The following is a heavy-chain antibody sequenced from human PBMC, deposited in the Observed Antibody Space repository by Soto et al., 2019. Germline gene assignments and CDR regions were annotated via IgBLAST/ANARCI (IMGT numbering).Heavy chain of an antibody. D-gene: IGHD3-22*01. CDR1: GFTFSSYG. CDR2: IWYDGSNK. J-gene: IGHJ4*02. CDR3: ARDDYYVPFDY. Sequence: GGSLRLSCAASGFTFSSYGMHWVRQAPGKGLEWVAVIWYDGSNKYYADSVKGRFTISRDNSKNTLYLQMNSLRAEDTAVYYCARDDYYVPFDYWGQGTLVTVSS. V-gene: IGHV3-33*01.